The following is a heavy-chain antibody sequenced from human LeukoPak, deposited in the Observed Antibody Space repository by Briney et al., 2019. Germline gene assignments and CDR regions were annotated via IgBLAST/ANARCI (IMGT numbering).Heavy chain of an antibody. CDR3: ARGPGRFGELLGNGMDV. V-gene: IGHV1-69*13. Sequence: ASVKVSCKASGGTFSSYAISWVRQAPGQGLEWMGGIIPIFGTANYAQKFQGRVTITADESTSTAYMELSSLRSEDTAVYYCARGPGRFGELLGNGMDVWGQGTAVTVSS. CDR2: IIPIFGTA. CDR1: GGTFSSYA. J-gene: IGHJ6*02. D-gene: IGHD3-10*01.